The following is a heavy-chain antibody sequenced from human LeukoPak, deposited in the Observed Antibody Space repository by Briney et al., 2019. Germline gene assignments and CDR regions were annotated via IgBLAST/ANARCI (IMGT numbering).Heavy chain of an antibody. CDR1: GFTFDDYA. CDR3: AKDYRGKLLWLGEYGGYFDY. V-gene: IGHV3-43D*04. Sequence: PGGFLRLSCAASGFTFDDYAMHWVRQAPGKGLEWVSLISWDGGSTYYADSVKGRFTISRDNSKNSLYLQMNSLRAEDTALYYCAKDYRGKLLWLGEYGGYFDYWGQGTLVTVSS. CDR2: ISWDGGST. D-gene: IGHD3-10*01. J-gene: IGHJ4*02.